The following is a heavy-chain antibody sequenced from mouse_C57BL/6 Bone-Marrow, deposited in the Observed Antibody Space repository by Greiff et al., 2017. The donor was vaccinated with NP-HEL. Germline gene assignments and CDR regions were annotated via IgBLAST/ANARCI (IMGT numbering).Heavy chain of an antibody. CDR1: GFTFSDYY. J-gene: IGHJ1*03. V-gene: IGHV5-16*01. CDR2: INYDGSST. Sequence: DVKLVESEGGLVQPGRSMKLSCTASGFTFSDYYMAWVRQVPEKGLEWVANINYDGSSTYYLDSLKSRFIISRDNAKNILYLQMSSLKSEDTATYYCARDSYGSKDWYFDVWGTGTTVTVSS. D-gene: IGHD1-1*01. CDR3: ARDSYGSKDWYFDV.